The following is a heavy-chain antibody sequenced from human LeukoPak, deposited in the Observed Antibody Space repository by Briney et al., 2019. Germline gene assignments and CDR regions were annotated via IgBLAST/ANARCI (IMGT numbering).Heavy chain of an antibody. D-gene: IGHD6-13*01. J-gene: IGHJ4*02. CDR3: ARVGDGPISSPKLDY. CDR2: IYHSGST. CDR1: GFTFSNYAM. Sequence: PGGSLRLSCAASGFTFSNYAMSWVRQPLGKGLEGIGEIYHSGSTNYNPSLKSRVTISVDKSKNQFSLKLSSVTAADTAVYYCARVGDGPISSPKLDYWGQGTLVTVSS. V-gene: IGHV4-4*02.